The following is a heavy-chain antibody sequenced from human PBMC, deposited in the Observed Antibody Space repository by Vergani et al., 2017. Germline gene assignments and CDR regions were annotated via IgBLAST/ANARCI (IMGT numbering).Heavy chain of an antibody. V-gene: IGHV4-4*07. CDR2: IYTSGST. D-gene: IGHD6-19*01. CDR3: ARDHDSSGWYRHYFDY. Sequence: QVQLQESGPGLVKPSETLSLTCTVSGGSISSYYWSWIRQPAGKGLEWIGRIYTSGSTNYNPSLKSRVTMSVDTSKNQFSLKLSSVTAADTAVYYCARDHDSSGWYRHYFDYWGQGTLVTVSS. CDR1: GGSISSYY. J-gene: IGHJ4*02.